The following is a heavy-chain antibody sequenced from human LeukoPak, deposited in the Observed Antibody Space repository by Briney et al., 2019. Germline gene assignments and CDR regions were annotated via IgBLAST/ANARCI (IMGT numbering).Heavy chain of an antibody. Sequence: SGTLSLTCAVYGGSFSGYYWSWIRQPPGKGLEWIGEINHSGSTNYNPSLKSRVTISVDKSKNQFSLKLTSVTAADTAVYYCARANDYGDPLPRYMDVWGKGTTVTVSS. CDR2: INHSGST. D-gene: IGHD4-17*01. CDR1: GGSFSGYY. J-gene: IGHJ6*03. CDR3: ARANDYGDPLPRYMDV. V-gene: IGHV4-34*01.